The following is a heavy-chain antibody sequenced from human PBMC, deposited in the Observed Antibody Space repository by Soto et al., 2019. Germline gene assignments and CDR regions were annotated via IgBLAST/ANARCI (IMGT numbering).Heavy chain of an antibody. J-gene: IGHJ3*02. V-gene: IGHV1-18*01. CDR2: ISAYNGNT. Sequence: ASVKVSCKASGYTFTSYGISWVRQAPGQGLEWMGWISAYNGNTNYAQKLQGRVTMTTDTSTSTAYMELRSLRSDDTAVYYCAREVEGQWLAKFDAFDIWGQGTMVTVSS. CDR3: AREVEGQWLAKFDAFDI. D-gene: IGHD6-19*01. CDR1: GYTFTSYG.